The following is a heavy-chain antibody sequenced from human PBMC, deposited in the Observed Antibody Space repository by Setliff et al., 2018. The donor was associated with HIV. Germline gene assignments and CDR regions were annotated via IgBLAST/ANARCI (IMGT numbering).Heavy chain of an antibody. J-gene: IGHJ3*02. V-gene: IGHV4-38-2*01. CDR3: ARQGAGYYYDSSDYYTGNGFDM. Sequence: PSETLSLTCAVSGYSISTAYYWAWLRQSPGKGLEWIGGFHHSGSAHYNPSLKSRVTISGQTSKNQFSLPLTSVTAAVTSIYYCARQGAGYYYDSSDYYTGNGFDMWGQGTMVTVSS. CDR1: GYSISTAYY. D-gene: IGHD3-22*01. CDR2: FHHSGSA.